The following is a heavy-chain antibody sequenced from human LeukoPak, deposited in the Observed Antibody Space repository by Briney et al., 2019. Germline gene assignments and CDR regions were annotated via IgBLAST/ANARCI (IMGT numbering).Heavy chain of an antibody. D-gene: IGHD3-22*01. Sequence: GGSLRLSCAASGFTFSSYSMNWVRQAPGKGLEWVSSISSSSSYIYYADSVKGRFTISRDNAKNSLYLQMNSLRAEDTAVYYCERTYDSSGYDLWYWGQGTLVTVSS. CDR2: ISSSSSYI. V-gene: IGHV3-21*01. CDR1: GFTFSSYS. J-gene: IGHJ4*02. CDR3: ERTYDSSGYDLWY.